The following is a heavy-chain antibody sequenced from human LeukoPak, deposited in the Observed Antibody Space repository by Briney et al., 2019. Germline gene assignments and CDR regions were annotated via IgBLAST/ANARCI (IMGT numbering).Heavy chain of an antibody. D-gene: IGHD5-12*01. V-gene: IGHV1-69*13. CDR1: GGTFSRYA. J-gene: IGHJ4*02. CDR3: ARAYSGYDFFDY. CDR2: TIPIFGTA. Sequence: SVKVSCKASGGTFSRYAVSWVRQAPGQGLEWMGGTIPIFGTANYAQKFQGRVTITADESTSTAYMEVSSLRSEDTAVYYCARAYSGYDFFDYWGQGILVTVSS.